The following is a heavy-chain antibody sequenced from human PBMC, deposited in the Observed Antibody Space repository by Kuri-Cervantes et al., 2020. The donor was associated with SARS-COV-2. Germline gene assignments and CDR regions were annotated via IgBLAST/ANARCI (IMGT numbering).Heavy chain of an antibody. CDR2: IKQDGSEK. CDR1: GFTFSSYW. Sequence: GGSLRLSCAASGFTFSSYWMSWVRQAPGKGLEWVANIKQDGSEKYYVDSVKGRFTISRDNAKNSLYLQMNSLRAEDTAVYYCARLRSGYCSSISCSNNWFDTWGQGTLVTVSS. D-gene: IGHD2-2*01. CDR3: ARLRSGYCSSISCSNNWFDT. V-gene: IGHV3-7*03. J-gene: IGHJ5*02.